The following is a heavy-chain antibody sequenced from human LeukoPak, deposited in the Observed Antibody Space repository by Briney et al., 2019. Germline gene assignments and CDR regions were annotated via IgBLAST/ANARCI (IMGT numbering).Heavy chain of an antibody. Sequence: GGSLRLSCAASGFTFSNAWMNWVRQAPGKGLEWVGRIKSKTDGGTTDYAAPVKGRFTISRDDSKNTLCLQMNSLKTEDTAVYYCTTGVFRWGVFGVVINFDYWGQGTLVTVSS. CDR1: GFTFSNAW. CDR3: TTGVFRWGVFGVVINFDY. V-gene: IGHV3-15*01. D-gene: IGHD3-3*01. J-gene: IGHJ4*02. CDR2: IKSKTDGGTT.